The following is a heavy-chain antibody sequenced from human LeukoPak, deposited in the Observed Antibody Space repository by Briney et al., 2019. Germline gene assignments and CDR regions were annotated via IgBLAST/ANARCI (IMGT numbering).Heavy chain of an antibody. CDR1: GFTVRDNY. V-gene: IGHV3-53*01. CDR3: ASTHLGYCSSASCQNDY. D-gene: IGHD2-2*01. Sequence: GGSLRLSCAASGFTVRDNYMSWVRQAPGKGLEWVSVIYSGGSTYYADSVKGRFTISRDNSKNTLYLQMNSLRVEDTAVYYCASTHLGYCSSASCQNDYWGQGTLVTVSS. J-gene: IGHJ4*02. CDR2: IYSGGST.